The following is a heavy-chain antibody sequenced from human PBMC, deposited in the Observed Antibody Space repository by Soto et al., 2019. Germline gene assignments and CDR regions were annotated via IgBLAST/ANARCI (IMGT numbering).Heavy chain of an antibody. D-gene: IGHD2-2*01. Sequence: PGGSLRLSCAASGFTFSSYGMHWVRQAPGKGLEWVAVISYDGSNKYYADSVKGRFTISRDNSKNTLYLQMNSLRAEDTAVYYCAKDPNIVVVPAASFDYWGQGTLVTVSS. CDR1: GFTFSSYG. J-gene: IGHJ4*02. CDR2: ISYDGSNK. CDR3: AKDPNIVVVPAASFDY. V-gene: IGHV3-30*18.